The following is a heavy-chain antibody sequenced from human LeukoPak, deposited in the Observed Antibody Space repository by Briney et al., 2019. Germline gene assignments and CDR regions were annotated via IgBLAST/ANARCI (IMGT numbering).Heavy chain of an antibody. V-gene: IGHV3-74*01. CDR1: GFTLSSYW. J-gene: IGHJ5*02. Sequence: GGSLILSCAASGFTLSSYWMHWARQTPGKGLVWVSRMSSDESTTNYADSVRGRFTISRDNAKNALYLQMNNLRAEDTAIYFCARGRGPYGWFDPWGQGTLVTVSS. D-gene: IGHD3-10*01. CDR2: MSSDESTT. CDR3: ARGRGPYGWFDP.